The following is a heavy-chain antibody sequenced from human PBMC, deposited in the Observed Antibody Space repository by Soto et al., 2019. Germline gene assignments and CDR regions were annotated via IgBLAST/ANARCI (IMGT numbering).Heavy chain of an antibody. CDR1: GYTFTSYG. V-gene: IGHV1-18*01. Sequence: ASVKVSCKASGYTFTSYGISWVRQAPGQGLEWMGWISAYNGNTNYAQKLQGRVTMTTDTSTSTAYMELSSLRPEDTAVYYCARVNTEFYDFWSGIDYWGQGTLVTVSS. D-gene: IGHD3-3*01. CDR3: ARVNTEFYDFWSGIDY. CDR2: ISAYNGNT. J-gene: IGHJ4*02.